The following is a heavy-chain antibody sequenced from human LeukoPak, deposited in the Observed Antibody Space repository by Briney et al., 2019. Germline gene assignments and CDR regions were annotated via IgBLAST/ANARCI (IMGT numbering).Heavy chain of an antibody. CDR3: ARDALAYCGGDCYPGFDY. Sequence: GGSLRLSCAASGFTFSSCAMHWVRQAPGKGLEWVAVISYDGSNKYYADSVKGRFTISRDNSKNTLYLQMNSLRAEDTAVYYRARDALAYCGGDCYPGFDYWGQGTLVTVSS. D-gene: IGHD2-21*02. J-gene: IGHJ4*02. CDR2: ISYDGSNK. V-gene: IGHV3-30*04. CDR1: GFTFSSCA.